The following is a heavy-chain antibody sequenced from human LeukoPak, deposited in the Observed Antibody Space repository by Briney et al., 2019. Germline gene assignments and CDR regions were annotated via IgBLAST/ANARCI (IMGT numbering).Heavy chain of an antibody. CDR2: IYYSGST. J-gene: IGHJ4*02. Sequence: PSETLSLTCTVSGGSISSSSYYWGWIRQPPGKGLEWIGSIYYSGSTYYNPSLKSRVTISVDTSKNQFSLKLSSVTAADTAVYYCARTGKYYYDSSGYFYFDYWGQGTLVTVSS. CDR1: GGSISSSSYY. D-gene: IGHD3-22*01. CDR3: ARTGKYYYDSSGYFYFDY. V-gene: IGHV4-39*01.